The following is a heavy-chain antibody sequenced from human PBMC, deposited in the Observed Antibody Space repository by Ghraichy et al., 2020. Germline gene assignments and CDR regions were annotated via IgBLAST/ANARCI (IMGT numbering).Heavy chain of an antibody. V-gene: IGHV3-48*02. CDR2: ISSSSSTI. D-gene: IGHD2-2*01. CDR3: ARAASYNYGMDV. CDR1: GFTFSSYS. Sequence: GGSLRLSCAASGFTFSSYSMNWVRQAPGKGLEWVSFISSSSSTIYYADSVKGRFTISRDNAKNSLYLQMNSLRDEDTAVYYCARAASYNYGMDVWGQGTTVTVSS. J-gene: IGHJ6*02.